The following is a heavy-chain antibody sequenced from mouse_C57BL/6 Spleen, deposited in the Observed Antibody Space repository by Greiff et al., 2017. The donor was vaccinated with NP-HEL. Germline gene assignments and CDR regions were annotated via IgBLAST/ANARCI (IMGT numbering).Heavy chain of an antibody. CDR1: GYTFTSYW. CDR2: IDPSDSET. J-gene: IGHJ4*01. Sequence: VQLQQPGAELVRPGSSVKLSCKASGYTFTSYWMHWVKQRPIQGLEWIGNIDPSDSETHYNQKFKDKATLTVDKSSSTAYMQLSSLTSEDSAVYYCARSDGYPYAMDYWGQGTSVTVSS. V-gene: IGHV1-52*01. D-gene: IGHD2-3*01. CDR3: ARSDGYPYAMDY.